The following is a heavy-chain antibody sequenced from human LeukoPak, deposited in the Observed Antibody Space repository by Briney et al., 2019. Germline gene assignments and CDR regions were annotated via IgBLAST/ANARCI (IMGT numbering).Heavy chain of an antibody. CDR3: ARSPLTSYYDFWSGYSHFDY. D-gene: IGHD3-3*01. J-gene: IGHJ4*02. CDR1: GFDFSSNW. Sequence: GGSLRLSCAASGFDFSSNWMHWVRHAPGKGLEWVANIKQDGSEKYYVDSVKGRFTISRDNAKNSLYLQMNSLRAEDTAVYYCARSPLTSYYDFWSGYSHFDYWGQGTLVTVSS. CDR2: IKQDGSEK. V-gene: IGHV3-7*01.